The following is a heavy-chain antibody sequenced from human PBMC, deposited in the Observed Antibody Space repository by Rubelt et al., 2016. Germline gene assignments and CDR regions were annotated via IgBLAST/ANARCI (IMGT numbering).Heavy chain of an antibody. D-gene: IGHD6-19*01. J-gene: IGHJ4*02. Sequence: EVQLLESGGGLVQPGGSLRLSCAASGFTFSSYVMSWVRQAPGKGLEWVSVISGSGGTTDYADSAKGRFTISRDNSKNTLYLQMNSLRAEDTAVYYCAKENSGLYFLDDWGQGTLVTVSP. CDR2: ISGSGGTT. CDR1: GFTFSSYV. V-gene: IGHV3-23*01. CDR3: AKENSGLYFLDD.